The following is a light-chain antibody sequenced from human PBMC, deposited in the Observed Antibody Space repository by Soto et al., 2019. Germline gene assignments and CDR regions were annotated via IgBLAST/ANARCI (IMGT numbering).Light chain of an antibody. V-gene: IGKV4-1*01. CDR2: WAS. Sequence: DIVMTQSPDSLAVSLGERATINCKSSQSVLYNSDNKNYLAWYQQKAGQPPKLLIYWASTRDSGVPDRFSGNGSGADFTLTINNLQSEYVAVYYCQQYYTTLSFGGGTKLEIK. CDR3: QQYYTTLS. CDR1: QSVLYNSDNKNY. J-gene: IGKJ4*01.